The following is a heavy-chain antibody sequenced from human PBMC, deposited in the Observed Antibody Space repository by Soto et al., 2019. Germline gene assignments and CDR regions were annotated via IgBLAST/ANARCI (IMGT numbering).Heavy chain of an antibody. D-gene: IGHD2-15*01. CDR2: INSDGSST. Sequence: AGSLILSCAASGFTFSSCWMHWVRQAPGKGLVWVSRINSDGSSTTYADSVKGRFTISRDNAKNTLYLQMNSLRAEDTAVYFCARVECSGGSCYSIDFWGQGTLVTVSS. J-gene: IGHJ4*02. V-gene: IGHV3-74*01. CDR3: ARVECSGGSCYSIDF. CDR1: GFTFSSCW.